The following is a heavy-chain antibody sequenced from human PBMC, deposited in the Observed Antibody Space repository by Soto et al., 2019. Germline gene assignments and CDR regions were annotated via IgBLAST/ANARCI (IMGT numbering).Heavy chain of an antibody. J-gene: IGHJ4*02. CDR2: FYYSGST. CDR1: GGSISSSGYY. CDR3: AREPVI. V-gene: IGHV4-31*03. D-gene: IGHD3-10*01. Sequence: QVQLQESGPGLVKPSQTLSLTCTVSGGSISSSGYYWSGSRQHARKRLEWIGYFYYSGSTYYNPSLKSRVTISIDTSKNQVSLKLSSATAADTAVYYCAREPVIWGQGTLGTVSS.